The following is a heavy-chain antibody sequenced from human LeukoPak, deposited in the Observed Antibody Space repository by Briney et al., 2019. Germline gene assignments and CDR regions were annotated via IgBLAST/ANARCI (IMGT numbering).Heavy chain of an antibody. CDR3: ARLGYSGYWGRDY. CDR2: INHSGST. Sequence: SETLSLTCAGYGGSFIGYHWSWIRQPPGKGLEWIGEINHSGSTNYNPSLKSRVTISVDTSKNQFSLKLSSVTAADTAVYYCARLGYSGYWGRDYWGQGTLVTVSS. CDR1: GGSFIGYH. D-gene: IGHD5-12*01. J-gene: IGHJ4*02. V-gene: IGHV4-34*01.